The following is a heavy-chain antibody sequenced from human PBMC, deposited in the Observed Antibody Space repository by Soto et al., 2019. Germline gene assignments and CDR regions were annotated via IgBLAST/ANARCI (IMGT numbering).Heavy chain of an antibody. CDR2: IRSKAYGGTT. J-gene: IGHJ4*02. Sequence: GGSLRLSCSTSGFTFADYAMSWFRQAPGKGLEWVGFIRSKAYGGTTEYAASVKGRFTISKDDSKSVAYLQVNSLKTEDTALYYCARDQAPQLWGLAARPSHWGQGTLVTVSS. D-gene: IGHD6-6*01. CDR1: GFTFADYA. V-gene: IGHV3-49*03. CDR3: ARDQAPQLWGLAARPSH.